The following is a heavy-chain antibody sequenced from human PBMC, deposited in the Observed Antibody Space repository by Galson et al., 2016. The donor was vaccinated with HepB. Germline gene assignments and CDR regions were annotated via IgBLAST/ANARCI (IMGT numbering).Heavy chain of an antibody. CDR2: ISSSGRYI. D-gene: IGHD3-10*01. CDR1: GFTFSSST. Sequence: SLRLSCAVSGFTFSSSTMSWVRQAPGKGLEWVSAISSSGRYIYYADSVKSRFTISRDNAKNSVSLEMDSLRVEDTAVYFCARLLPREFRTVDNWGQGTLVTVSS. J-gene: IGHJ4*02. CDR3: ARLLPREFRTVDN. V-gene: IGHV3-21*04.